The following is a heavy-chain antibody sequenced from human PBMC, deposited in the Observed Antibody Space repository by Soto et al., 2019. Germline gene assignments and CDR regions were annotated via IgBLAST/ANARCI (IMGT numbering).Heavy chain of an antibody. CDR1: GPSISSSTYY. Sequence: QLQLQESGPGLVKPSETLSLTCTVSGPSISSSTYYWGWIRQPPGKGLEWIGSVYYSENTYYNTYLTSRVNVSVDMSKDLVSLKLSSVTTAETAVYSCVSSQFSVTYPDNFNFWGQGTMVTVSS. J-gene: IGHJ3*01. V-gene: IGHV4-39*02. CDR3: VSSQFSVTYPDNFNF. CDR2: VYYSENT. D-gene: IGHD1-20*01.